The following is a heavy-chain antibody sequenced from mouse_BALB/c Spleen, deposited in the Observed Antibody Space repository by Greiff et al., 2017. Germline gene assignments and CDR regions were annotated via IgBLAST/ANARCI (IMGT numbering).Heavy chain of an antibody. J-gene: IGHJ4*01. CDR2: ISDGGSYT. CDR3: ARERSGTGMDY. CDR1: GFTFSDYY. D-gene: IGHD4-1*01. V-gene: IGHV5-4*02. Sequence: EVHLVESGGGLVKPGGSLKLSCAASGFTFSDYYMYWVRQTPEKRLEWVATISDGGSYTYYPDSVKGRFTISRDNAKNNLYLQMSSLKSEDTAMYYCARERSGTGMDYWGQGTSVTVSS.